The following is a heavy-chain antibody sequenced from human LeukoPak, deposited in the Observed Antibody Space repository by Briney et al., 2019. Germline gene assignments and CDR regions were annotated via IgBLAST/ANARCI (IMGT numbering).Heavy chain of an antibody. J-gene: IGHJ4*02. Sequence: PGASLRLSCAASGFIFRNYAMSWVRQAPGKGLEWVSAITGSGDTTYYADSVKGRFTISRDNSKNTLYLQMNSLRAEDTAVYYCARDRGAGYSSSWYLYWGQGTLVTVSS. CDR3: ARDRGAGYSSSWYLY. CDR1: GFIFRNYA. D-gene: IGHD6-13*01. CDR2: ITGSGDTT. V-gene: IGHV3-23*01.